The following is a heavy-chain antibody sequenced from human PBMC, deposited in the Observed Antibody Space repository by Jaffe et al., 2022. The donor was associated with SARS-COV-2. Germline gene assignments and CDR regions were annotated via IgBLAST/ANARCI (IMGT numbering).Heavy chain of an antibody. V-gene: IGHV3-9*01. CDR1: GFTFDDYA. CDR3: AKGSLSGTVGNYYYYGMDV. D-gene: IGHD1-26*01. J-gene: IGHJ6*02. CDR2: ISWNSGSI. Sequence: EVQLVESGGGLVQPGRSLRLSCAASGFTFDDYAMHWVRQAPGKGLEWVSGISWNSGSIGYADSVKGRFTISRDNAKNSLYLQMNSLRAEDTALYYCAKGSLSGTVGNYYYYGMDVWGQGTTVTVSS.